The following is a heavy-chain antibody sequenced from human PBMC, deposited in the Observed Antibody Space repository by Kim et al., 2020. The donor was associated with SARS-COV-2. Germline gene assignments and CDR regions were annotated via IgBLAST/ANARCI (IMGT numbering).Heavy chain of an antibody. V-gene: IGHV4-34*01. CDR3: ARGRGYCSSTSCYHAFDI. CDR1: GGSFSGYY. D-gene: IGHD2-2*01. J-gene: IGHJ3*02. Sequence: SETLSLTCAVYGGSFSGYYWSWIRQPPGKGLEWIGEINHSGSTNYNPSLKSRVTISVDTSKNQFSLKLSSVTAADTAVYYCARGRGYCSSTSCYHAFDIWGQGTMVTVSS. CDR2: INHSGST.